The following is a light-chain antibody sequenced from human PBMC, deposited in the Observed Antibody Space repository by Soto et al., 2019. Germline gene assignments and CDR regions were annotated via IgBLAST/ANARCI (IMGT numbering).Light chain of an antibody. Sequence: QSVLTQPPSASGTPGKRVTISCSGSSSNIGSNTVNWYQQLPGTAPKLLIYSNNQRPSGVPDRFSGSKSGTSASLAISGLQSEGEADYYCAAWDDSLNARVFGGGTKLTVL. CDR1: SSNIGSNT. J-gene: IGLJ3*02. CDR3: AAWDDSLNARV. CDR2: SNN. V-gene: IGLV1-44*01.